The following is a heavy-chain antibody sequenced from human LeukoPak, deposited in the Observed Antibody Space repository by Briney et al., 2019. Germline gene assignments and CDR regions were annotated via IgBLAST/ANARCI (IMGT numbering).Heavy chain of an antibody. CDR2: IVVGSGNT. CDR1: GFTFTSSA. Sequence: GASVKVSCKASGFTFTSSAVQWVRQARGQRLEWIGWIVVGSGNTNYAQKFQERVTITRDMSTSTAYMELSSLRSEDTAVYYCARGERYYDFWSGPSIDYWGQGTLVTVSS. V-gene: IGHV1-58*01. J-gene: IGHJ4*02. D-gene: IGHD3-3*01. CDR3: ARGERYYDFWSGPSIDY.